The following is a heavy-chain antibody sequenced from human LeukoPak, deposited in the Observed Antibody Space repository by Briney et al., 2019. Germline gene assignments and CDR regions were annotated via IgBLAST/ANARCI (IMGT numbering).Heavy chain of an antibody. V-gene: IGHV3-7*01. CDR2: IYLDGSRA. D-gene: IGHD2-2*01. CDR1: GFTFTNYW. Sequence: GGSLRLSCAVSGFTFTNYWMSWARQSPGKGLEWVANIYLDGSRAYYVDSVKGRLTISRDNAKNSLFLQMNSLSAEDTAVYYCGGAGPVTKDHFMDVWGKGTTVTVSS. CDR3: GGAGPVTKDHFMDV. J-gene: IGHJ6*03.